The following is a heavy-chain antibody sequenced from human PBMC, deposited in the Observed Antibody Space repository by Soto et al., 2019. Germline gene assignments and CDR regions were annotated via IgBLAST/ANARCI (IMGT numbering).Heavy chain of an antibody. CDR1: GGSITSANW. CDR3: ARVLRGWFDP. J-gene: IGHJ5*02. Sequence: SETLSLTCAVSGGSITSANWWTWVRQPPGGGLEWIGEISHSGITNYKASLKSRVTMSVDKTKNDVSLKLTSVTAADTAVYYCARVLRGWFDPWGQGTPVAVSS. CDR2: ISHSGIT. V-gene: IGHV4-4*02.